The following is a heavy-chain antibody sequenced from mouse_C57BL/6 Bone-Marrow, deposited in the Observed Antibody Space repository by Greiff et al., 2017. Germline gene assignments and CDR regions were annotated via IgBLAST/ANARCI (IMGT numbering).Heavy chain of an antibody. CDR3: ARQDYDYAFYAMDY. V-gene: IGHV5-12*01. Sequence: EVQLMESGGGLVQPGGSLKLSCAASGFTFSDYYMYWVRQTPEKRLEWVAYISNGGGSTYYPDTVKGRFTISRDNAKNTLYLQMSRLKSEDTAMYYCARQDYDYAFYAMDYWGQGTSVTVSS. CDR2: ISNGGGST. J-gene: IGHJ4*01. CDR1: GFTFSDYY. D-gene: IGHD2-4*01.